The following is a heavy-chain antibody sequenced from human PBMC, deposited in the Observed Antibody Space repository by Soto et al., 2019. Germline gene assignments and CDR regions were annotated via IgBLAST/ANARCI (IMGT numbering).Heavy chain of an antibody. CDR1: GGSISSYY. D-gene: IGHD3-3*01. V-gene: IGHV4-59*01. J-gene: IGHJ6*03. CDR3: ARGITIFPTTVNYYYYMDV. Sequence: SETLSLTCTVSGGSISSYYWSWIRQPPGKGLEWIGYIYYSGSTNYNPSLKSRVTISVDTSKNQFSLKLSSVTAADTAVYYCARGITIFPTTVNYYYYMDVWGKGTTVTVSS. CDR2: IYYSGST.